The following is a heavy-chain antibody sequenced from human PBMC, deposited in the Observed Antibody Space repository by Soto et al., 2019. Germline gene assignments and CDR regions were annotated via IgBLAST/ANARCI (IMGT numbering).Heavy chain of an antibody. D-gene: IGHD6-19*01. CDR3: AHRLRWLANFDY. J-gene: IGHJ4*02. CDR1: GFSLTTSGVG. CDR2: IYWNDDK. Sequence: QITLKESGPTLVQPTQPLTLTCTFSGFSLTTSGVGVGWIRQPPGKALEWLALIYWNDDKRYSPSLKSRLTITKDTSKNQVVLTMTNMDPVDTATEYCAHRLRWLANFDYWGQGTLVTVSS. V-gene: IGHV2-5*01.